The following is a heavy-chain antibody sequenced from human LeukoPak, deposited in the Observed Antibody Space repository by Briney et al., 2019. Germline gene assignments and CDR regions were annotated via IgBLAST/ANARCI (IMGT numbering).Heavy chain of an antibody. Sequence: ASVKVSCKASGYTFTGYYMHWVRQAPGQGLEWMGWINPNSGGTNYAQKFQGRVTMTRDTSISTAYMELSRLRSDDTAVYYCARDRIRSIAAAGTGLIDYWGQGTLVTVSS. CDR3: ARDRIRSIAAAGTGLIDY. J-gene: IGHJ4*02. CDR2: INPNSGGT. V-gene: IGHV1-2*02. D-gene: IGHD6-13*01. CDR1: GYTFTGYY.